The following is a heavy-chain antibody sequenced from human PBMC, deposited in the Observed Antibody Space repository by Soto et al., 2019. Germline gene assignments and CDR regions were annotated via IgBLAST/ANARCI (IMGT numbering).Heavy chain of an antibody. Sequence: SQTLSLTCAISGDSFSSNGVAWNWIRQSPSRGLEWLGRTWYRSNWSYDYAASVKSRLTVNPDTSKNQFSLQLSSVTPEDTAVYYCARGKYSGFDVWYDCWGQGALVTAPQ. CDR3: ARGKYSGFDVWYDC. J-gene: IGHJ5*01. V-gene: IGHV6-1*01. CDR2: TWYRSNWSY. CDR1: GDSFSSNGVA. D-gene: IGHD3-10*01.